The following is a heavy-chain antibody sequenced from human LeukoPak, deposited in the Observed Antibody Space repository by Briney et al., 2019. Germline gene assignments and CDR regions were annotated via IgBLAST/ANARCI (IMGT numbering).Heavy chain of an antibody. D-gene: IGHD3-9*01. Sequence: SGRCLRLSCAASGFTFDEYVMSWVRHAARKGLEWVSGINWNGGSTCYADSVEGGCTTCRDNAKNSLYLQMTSLRAEDTALYSCARDFRYFDWLSPPDYWGQGTLVTVSS. J-gene: IGHJ4*02. CDR3: ARDFRYFDWLSPPDY. CDR2: INWNGGST. CDR1: GFTFDEYV. V-gene: IGHV3-20*04.